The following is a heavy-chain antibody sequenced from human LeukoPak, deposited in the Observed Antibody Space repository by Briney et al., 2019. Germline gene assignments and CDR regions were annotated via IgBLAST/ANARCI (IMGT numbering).Heavy chain of an antibody. CDR2: IKQDGSEK. CDR3: ARELTYYYDSGGYYRAYYFDY. J-gene: IGHJ4*02. CDR1: GFTFSSYW. D-gene: IGHD3-22*01. V-gene: IGHV3-7*01. Sequence: PGGSLRLSCAASGFTFSSYWMSWVRQAPGKGLEWVANIKQDGSEKYYVDSVKGRFTISRDNAKNSLYLQMNSLRAEDTAVYFCARELTYYYDSGGYYRAYYFDYWGQGTLVTVSS.